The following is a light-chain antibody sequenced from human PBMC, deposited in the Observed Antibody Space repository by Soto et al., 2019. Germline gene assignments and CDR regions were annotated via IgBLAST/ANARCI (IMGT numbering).Light chain of an antibody. CDR2: GAS. J-gene: IGKJ4*01. CDR3: QQFNAYPLT. CDR1: QGISDY. V-gene: IGKV1-9*01. Sequence: DIQLTQSPSFLSASVGDRVTISCRASQGISDYLAWYQQRPGKAPKLLIYGASTLQSGVPSRFSGSASGTDFTLTISSLQPEDVATYFCQQFNAYPLTFGGGTKLEIK.